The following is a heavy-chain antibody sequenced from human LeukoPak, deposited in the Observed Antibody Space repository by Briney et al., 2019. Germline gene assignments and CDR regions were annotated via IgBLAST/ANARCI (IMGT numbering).Heavy chain of an antibody. Sequence: GASVKVSCKASGGTFSSYAISWVRQAPGQGLEWMGGIIPIFGTANYAQKFRGRVTITADESTSTAYMELSSLRSEDTAVYYCARDHRDTIFGVVLGGWFDPWGQGTLVTVSS. CDR3: ARDHRDTIFGVVLGGWFDP. CDR2: IIPIFGTA. CDR1: GGTFSSYA. J-gene: IGHJ5*02. V-gene: IGHV1-69*13. D-gene: IGHD3-3*01.